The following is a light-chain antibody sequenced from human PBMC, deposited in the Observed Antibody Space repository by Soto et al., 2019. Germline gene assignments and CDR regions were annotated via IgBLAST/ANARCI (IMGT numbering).Light chain of an antibody. CDR2: RNN. CDR1: SSNIGSNY. Sequence: QSVLTQPPSASGTPGQRVTISCSGSSSNIGSNYVYWYQQLPGTAPKLLIYRNNQRPSGVPDRFSGSKSGTSASLAISVLRSEDEADYYCAAWDDSLSGPGVFGGGTKVTVL. J-gene: IGLJ3*02. V-gene: IGLV1-47*01. CDR3: AAWDDSLSGPGV.